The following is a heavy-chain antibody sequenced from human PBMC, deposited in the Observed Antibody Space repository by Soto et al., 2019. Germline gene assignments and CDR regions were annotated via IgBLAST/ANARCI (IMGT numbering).Heavy chain of an antibody. J-gene: IGHJ4*02. CDR2: IYYSGST. D-gene: IGHD6-19*01. CDR3: ARVGSSGWHDG. V-gene: IGHV4-59*01. CDR1: GGSISSYY. Sequence: SETLSLTCTVSGGSISSYYWSWIRQPPGKGLEWIGYIYYSGSTNYNPSLKSRVTISVDTSKNQFSLKLSSVTAADTAVYYCARVGSSGWHDGWGQGTLVTVSS.